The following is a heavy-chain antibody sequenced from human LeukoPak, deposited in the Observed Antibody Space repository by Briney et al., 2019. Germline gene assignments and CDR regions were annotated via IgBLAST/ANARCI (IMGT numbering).Heavy chain of an antibody. CDR2: INPSGGIT. J-gene: IGHJ3*02. V-gene: IGHV1-46*01. D-gene: IGHD3-10*01. CDR3: ARYYGSGKGAFDI. CDR1: GFTFTTYY. Sequence: ASVKVSCKASGFTFTTYYMHWVRQAPGQGLEWMGIINPSGGITSYAQKFQGRVTMTRDTSTSTVYMELSSLRSEDTAVYYCARYYGSGKGAFDIWGQGTMVTVSS.